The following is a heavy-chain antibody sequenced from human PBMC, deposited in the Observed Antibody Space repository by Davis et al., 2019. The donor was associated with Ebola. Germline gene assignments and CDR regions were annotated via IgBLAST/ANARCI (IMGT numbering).Heavy chain of an antibody. V-gene: IGHV1-8*03. Sequence: AASVKVSCKTSGYTFTNFDVHWVRQAAGQGLEWMGRMTPSSGSTAYARKFQDRITITRDRSMSTAYMELSSLRSEDTAMYYCATQELTTENWFDPWGQGTLVTVSS. CDR3: ATQELTTENWFDP. CDR2: MTPSSGST. D-gene: IGHD4-11*01. J-gene: IGHJ5*02. CDR1: GYTFTNFD.